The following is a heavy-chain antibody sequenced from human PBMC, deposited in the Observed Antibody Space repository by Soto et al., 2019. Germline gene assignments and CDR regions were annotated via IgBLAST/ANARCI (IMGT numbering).Heavy chain of an antibody. D-gene: IGHD4-17*01. J-gene: IGHJ4*02. CDR3: ASFNPPYGDYADY. CDR2: ISSSSSTI. V-gene: IGHV3-48*01. Sequence: GGSLRLSCAASGFTFSSYSMNWVRQAPGKGLEWVSYISSSSSTIYYADSVKGGFTISRDNAKNSLYLQMNSLRAEDTAVYYCASFNPPYGDYADYWGQGTLVTVSS. CDR1: GFTFSSYS.